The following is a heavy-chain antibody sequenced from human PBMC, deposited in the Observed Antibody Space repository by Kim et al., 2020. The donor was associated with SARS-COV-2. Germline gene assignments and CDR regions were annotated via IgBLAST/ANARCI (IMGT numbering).Heavy chain of an antibody. CDR1: GGSVSSGSYY. D-gene: IGHD6-13*01. CDR2: IYYSGST. Sequence: SETLSLTCTVSGGSVSSGSYYWSWIRQPPGKGLEWIGYIYYSGSTNYNPSLKSRVTISVDTSKNQFSLKLSSVTAADTAVYYCALARSTAAGTFDYWGQGTLVTVSS. J-gene: IGHJ4*02. CDR3: ALARSTAAGTFDY. V-gene: IGHV4-61*01.